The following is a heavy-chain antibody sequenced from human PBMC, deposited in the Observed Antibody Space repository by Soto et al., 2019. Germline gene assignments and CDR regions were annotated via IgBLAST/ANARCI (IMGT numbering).Heavy chain of an antibody. Sequence: SLRLSCAASGFTFSSYAMSLVRQAPGKGLEWVSAISGSGGSTYYADSVKGRFTISRDNSKNTLYLQMNSLRAEDTAVYYCAKAFTYDFWSGYYYYMDVWGKGTTVTVSS. CDR3: AKAFTYDFWSGYYYYMDV. CDR1: GFTFSSYA. V-gene: IGHV3-23*01. J-gene: IGHJ6*03. CDR2: ISGSGGST. D-gene: IGHD3-3*01.